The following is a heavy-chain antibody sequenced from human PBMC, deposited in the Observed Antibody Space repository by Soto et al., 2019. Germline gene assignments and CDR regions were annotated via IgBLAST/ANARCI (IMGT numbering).Heavy chain of an antibody. V-gene: IGHV3-33*01. CDR2: IWYDGSNK. J-gene: IGHJ4*02. Sequence: ESGGGVVQPGRSLRLSCAASGFTFSSYGMHWVRQAPGKGLEWVAVIWYDGSNKYYADSVKGRFTISRDNSKNTLYLQMNSLRAEDTAVYYCWYGDYGDFDYWGQGTLVTVSS. CDR3: WYGDYGDFDY. CDR1: GFTFSSYG. D-gene: IGHD4-17*01.